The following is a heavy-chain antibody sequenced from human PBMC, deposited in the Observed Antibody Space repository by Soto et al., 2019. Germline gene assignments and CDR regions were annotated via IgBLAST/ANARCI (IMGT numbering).Heavy chain of an antibody. J-gene: IGHJ3*02. CDR1: GYTFSSYA. CDR3: VTGSSGWYNAFDI. CDR2: ISSNGGST. D-gene: IGHD6-19*01. Sequence: GSLRHSCSASGYTFSSYAMHWVRQAPGKGLEYVSAISSNGGSTYYADSVKGRFTISRDNSKNTLYLQMSSLRAEDTAVYYCVTGSSGWYNAFDIWGQGTMVTVSS. V-gene: IGHV3-64D*06.